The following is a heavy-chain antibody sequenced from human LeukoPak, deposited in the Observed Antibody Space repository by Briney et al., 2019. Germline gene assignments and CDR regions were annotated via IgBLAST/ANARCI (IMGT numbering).Heavy chain of an antibody. CDR3: ARVVGATHHTVDY. J-gene: IGHJ4*02. V-gene: IGHV3-53*01. D-gene: IGHD1-26*01. CDR1: GFTVSAYS. Sequence: GGSLRLSCAASGFTVSAYSMGWVRQAPGKGLEWLSLIYSGDRTYHADSVKGRFTVSRDDSENTLSLQMNSLRVEDTALYFCARVVGATHHTVDYWGQGALVTVSS. CDR2: IYSGDRT.